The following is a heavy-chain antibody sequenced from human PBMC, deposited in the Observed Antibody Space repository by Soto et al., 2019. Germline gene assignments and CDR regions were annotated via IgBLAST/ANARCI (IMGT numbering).Heavy chain of an antibody. CDR3: VRGDPGACSSTSCSDAFDL. CDR2: IYYSGST. D-gene: IGHD2-2*01. CDR1: GVSITSGDYY. Sequence: QVQLQESGPGLVKPSQTLSLTCTVSGVSITSGDYYWHWIRQPPGKGLGWIGSIYYSGSTYYSPSLNSRASLSLGTSKNQFSLKLRSVTPADTAVYYCVRGDPGACSSTSCSDAFDLWGRGAKVAVSS. V-gene: IGHV4-30-4*01. J-gene: IGHJ3*01.